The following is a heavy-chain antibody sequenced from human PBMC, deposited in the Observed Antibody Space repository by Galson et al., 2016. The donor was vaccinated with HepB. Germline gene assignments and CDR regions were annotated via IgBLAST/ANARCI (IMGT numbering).Heavy chain of an antibody. D-gene: IGHD1-26*01. J-gene: IGHJ3*02. V-gene: IGHV5-51*01. CDR1: GYSFTSYW. CDR3: ARHPPYSSNYYRGAFDI. CDR2: FYPGDSDN. Sequence: QSGAEVKKPGESLKISCKGSGYSFTSYWIAWVRQMPGKGLEWMGIFYPGDSDNRYSPSFQVQVTMSPDKSISTAYLQWSSLEASDTAMYYCARHPPYSSNYYRGAFDIWGQGAMVTVSS.